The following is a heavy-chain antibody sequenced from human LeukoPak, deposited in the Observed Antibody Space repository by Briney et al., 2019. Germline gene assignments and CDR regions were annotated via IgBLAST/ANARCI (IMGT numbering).Heavy chain of an antibody. Sequence: PSETLSLTCTVSGGSISSYYWSWIRQPPGKGLEWIGFIYYSGSTNYNPSLKSRVTLLVDTSKNQFSLKLSSVTAADTAVYYCAWGGPNYFDYWGQGTLVTVSS. D-gene: IGHD3-16*01. V-gene: IGHV4-59*01. CDR3: AWGGPNYFDY. CDR1: GGSISSYY. J-gene: IGHJ4*02. CDR2: IYYSGST.